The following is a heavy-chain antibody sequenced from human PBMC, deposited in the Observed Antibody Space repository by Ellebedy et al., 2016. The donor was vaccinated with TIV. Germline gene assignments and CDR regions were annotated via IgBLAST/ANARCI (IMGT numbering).Heavy chain of an antibody. CDR1: GFTFNNAW. V-gene: IGHV3-15*07. CDR3: VTDPGGGPVDY. D-gene: IGHD3-10*01. CDR2: IKSKTDGGTT. Sequence: PGGSLRLSCAASGFTFNNAWLTWVRQAPGKGLEWVGRIKSKTDGGTTDYAASVKGRFTISRDDRKNTLYLQMDSLKTEDTAVYYCVTDPGGGPVDYWGQGTLVTVSS. J-gene: IGHJ4*02.